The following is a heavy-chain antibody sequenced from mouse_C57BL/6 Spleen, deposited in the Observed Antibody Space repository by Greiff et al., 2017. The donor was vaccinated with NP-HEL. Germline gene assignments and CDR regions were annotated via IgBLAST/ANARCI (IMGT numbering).Heavy chain of an antibody. Sequence: VQLQQSGPELVKPGASVKMSCKASGYTFTDYYMHWVKQSPGKRLEWIGYINPNNGGTRYNPQFKGKATLTVHKSSSTAYMELSSLTSADYAVYNCARRRGAMDYWGKGTSVTVSS. CDR1: GYTFTDYY. CDR2: INPNNGGT. J-gene: IGHJ4*01. CDR3: ARRRGAMDY. V-gene: IGHV1-22*01.